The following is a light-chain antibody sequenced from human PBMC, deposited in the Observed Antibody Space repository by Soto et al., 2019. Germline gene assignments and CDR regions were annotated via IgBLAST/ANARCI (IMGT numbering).Light chain of an antibody. J-gene: IGKJ3*01. CDR1: QSVSRS. Sequence: EIVMTQSPATLSVSPGERVTLSCRASQSVSRSLAWYQQKPGQAPRLLIYGASTRATGIPARFSGSGSGTELTLTISSLQSEDVAVYYCQQYNNWPPFTLGPGTKVDIK. V-gene: IGKV3-15*01. CDR2: GAS. CDR3: QQYNNWPPFT.